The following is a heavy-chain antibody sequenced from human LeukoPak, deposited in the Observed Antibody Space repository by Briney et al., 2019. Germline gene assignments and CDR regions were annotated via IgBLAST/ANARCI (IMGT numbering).Heavy chain of an antibody. J-gene: IGHJ4*02. D-gene: IGHD4-17*01. CDR2: IYYSGST. Sequence: SETLSLTCTVSGGSISSYYWSWIRQPPGKGLEWIGYIYYSGSTNYNPSLKSRVTISVDTSKNQFSLKLSSVTAADTAVYYCAATGFYGDYDYWGQGTLVTVSS. CDR3: AATGFYGDYDY. CDR1: GGSISSYY. V-gene: IGHV4-59*01.